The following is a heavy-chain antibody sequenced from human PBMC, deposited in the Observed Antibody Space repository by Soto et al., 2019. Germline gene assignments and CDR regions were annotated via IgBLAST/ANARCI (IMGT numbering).Heavy chain of an antibody. V-gene: IGHV4-30-2*01. CDR1: GGSISSGGYS. J-gene: IGHJ5*02. CDR3: ARFYGDYTNWFDP. D-gene: IGHD4-17*01. Sequence: PSETLSLTCAVSGGSISSGGYSWSWIRQPAGKGLEWIGYIYHSGSTYYNPSLKSRVTISVDRSKNQFSLKLSSVTAADTAVYYCARFYGDYTNWFDPWGQGTLGTVSS. CDR2: IYHSGST.